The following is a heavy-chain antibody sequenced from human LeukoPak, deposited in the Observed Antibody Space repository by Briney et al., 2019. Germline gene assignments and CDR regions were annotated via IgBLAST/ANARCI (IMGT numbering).Heavy chain of an antibody. CDR1: GGSISSYY. Sequence: PSETLSLTCTVSGGSISSYYWSWIRQPPGKGLEWIAYIYSSGSTNYNPSLKSRVTISVDTSKNQFSLKLSSVTAADTAVYYCATRNRGEMATIIFDYWGQGTLVTVSS. CDR3: ATRNRGEMATIIFDY. D-gene: IGHD5-24*01. CDR2: IYSSGST. J-gene: IGHJ4*02. V-gene: IGHV4-59*12.